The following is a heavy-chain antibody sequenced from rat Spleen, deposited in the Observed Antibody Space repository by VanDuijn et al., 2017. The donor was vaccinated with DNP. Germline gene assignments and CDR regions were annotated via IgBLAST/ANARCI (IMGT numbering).Heavy chain of an antibody. D-gene: IGHD5-1*01. V-gene: IGHV5-27*01. CDR1: GFTFSDYY. Sequence: EVQLVESGGGLVQPGRSLKLSCAASGFTFSDYYMAWVRQAPTKGLEWVASIAKTGDNTYYPDSVKGRFTISRDNAKNTLYLQMNSLRSEDTATYYCTNDWELYYWGQGVMVTVSS. CDR3: TNDWELYY. CDR2: IAKTGDNT. J-gene: IGHJ2*01.